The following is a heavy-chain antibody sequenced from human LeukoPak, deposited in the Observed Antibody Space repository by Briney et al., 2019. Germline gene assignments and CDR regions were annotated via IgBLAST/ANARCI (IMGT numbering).Heavy chain of an antibody. CDR2: ISSSSSTI. D-gene: IGHD6-6*01. V-gene: IGHV3-48*04. Sequence: PGGSLRLSCAASGFTFSSYSMNWVRQAPGKGLEWVSYISSSSSTIYYADSVKGRFTISRDNAKNSLYLQMNSLRAEDTAVYYCARDTREGQLVPDAFDIWGQGTMVTVSS. CDR1: GFTFSSYS. J-gene: IGHJ3*02. CDR3: ARDTREGQLVPDAFDI.